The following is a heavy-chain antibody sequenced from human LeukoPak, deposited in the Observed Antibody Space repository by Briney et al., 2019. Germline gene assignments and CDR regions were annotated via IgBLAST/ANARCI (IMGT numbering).Heavy chain of an antibody. CDR3: ARVNGYNIDY. D-gene: IGHD5-24*01. CDR2: IYYSGSI. J-gene: IGHJ4*02. CDR1: GGSFSSYY. V-gene: IGHV4-59*01. Sequence: PSETLSLTCAVSGGSFSSYYWSWIRQPPGRGLEWIGYIYYSGSISYNPSLMSRVTFSVDTSKNQFSLNLTSVTAADTAVYYCARVNGYNIDYWGQGTLVTVSS.